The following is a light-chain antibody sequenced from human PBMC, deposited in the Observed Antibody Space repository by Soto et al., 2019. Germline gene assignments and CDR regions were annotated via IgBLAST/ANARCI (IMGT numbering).Light chain of an antibody. Sequence: EIVMTQSPATLSVSPGERATLSCRASQSVRSNLAWYQQKPGQAPRLLIYGASTRATDIPPSFTGSGSGTEFTLTISSLQSEDIAVYYCQQRHMWPITFGQGTRLEIK. CDR1: QSVRSN. CDR2: GAS. J-gene: IGKJ5*01. CDR3: QQRHMWPIT. V-gene: IGKV3-15*01.